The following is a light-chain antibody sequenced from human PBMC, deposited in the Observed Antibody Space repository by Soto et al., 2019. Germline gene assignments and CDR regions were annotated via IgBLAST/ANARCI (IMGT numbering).Light chain of an antibody. CDR3: AAWDDTLKRYV. CDR1: QRASNT. Sequence: QSVLTQPPSASGTPGQSVTISCSGSQRASNTVNWYQHLPGTAPKLLIYYNNQRPSGVPDRFSGSKSGTSASLAISGLQSEDESDYYCAAWDDTLKRYVFXTGTKLTVL. V-gene: IGLV1-44*01. CDR2: YNN. J-gene: IGLJ1*01.